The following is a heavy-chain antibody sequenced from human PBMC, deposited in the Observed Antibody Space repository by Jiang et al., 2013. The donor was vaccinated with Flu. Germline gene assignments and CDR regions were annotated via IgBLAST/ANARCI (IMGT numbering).Heavy chain of an antibody. V-gene: IGHV1-69*06. CDR1: GGTFSSYA. CDR3: ARARAEVYAFPQPPFDP. CDR2: IIPIFGTA. J-gene: IGHJ5*02. Sequence: GAEVKKPGSSVKVSCKASGGTFSSYAISWVRQAPGQGLEWMGGIIPIFGTANYAQKFQGRVTITADKSTSTAYMELSSLRSEDTAVYYCARARAEVYAFPQPPFDPWGPGEPWSPSPQ. D-gene: IGHD2-8*01.